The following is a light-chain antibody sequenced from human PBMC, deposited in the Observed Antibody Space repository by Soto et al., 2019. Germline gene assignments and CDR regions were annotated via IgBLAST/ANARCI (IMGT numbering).Light chain of an antibody. CDR1: QSVSSD. Sequence: EIVMTQSPATLSVSPGERATLSCRASQSVSSDLAWYHQKPGQAPRLLIYGASTRATGIPARFSGSGSGTEFTLTISNLQPEDFATYFCQQSYITPPITFGQGTRLEIK. J-gene: IGKJ5*01. CDR2: GAS. V-gene: IGKV3-15*01. CDR3: QQSYITPPIT.